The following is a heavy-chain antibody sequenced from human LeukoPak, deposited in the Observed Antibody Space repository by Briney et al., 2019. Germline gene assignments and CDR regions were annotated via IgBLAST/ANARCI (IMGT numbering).Heavy chain of an antibody. Sequence: GGSLRLSCAASGFTFDDYGMHWVRQAPGKGLEWVSGISWNSGNIGYADSVKGRFTISRDNAKNSLYLQMNSLRAEDTAVYYCAKDKGWGYSAYDCYGMDVWGQGTTVTVSS. V-gene: IGHV3-9*01. D-gene: IGHD1-26*01. J-gene: IGHJ6*02. CDR1: GFTFDDYG. CDR3: AKDKGWGYSAYDCYGMDV. CDR2: ISWNSGNI.